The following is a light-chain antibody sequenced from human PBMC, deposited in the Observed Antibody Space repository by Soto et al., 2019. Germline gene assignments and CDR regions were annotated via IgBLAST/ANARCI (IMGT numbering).Light chain of an antibody. J-gene: IGKJ1*01. CDR2: SAS. CDR1: QSISGTY. V-gene: IGKV3-20*01. Sequence: EIVLTQSPGTLSLTSGERATLSCRASQSISGTYLAWYQQKPGQAPRLLIYSASTRATGIPARFSGSGSGTDFTLTISSLQPEDFAVYYCQHYGTSPSTFGRGTKVDIK. CDR3: QHYGTSPST.